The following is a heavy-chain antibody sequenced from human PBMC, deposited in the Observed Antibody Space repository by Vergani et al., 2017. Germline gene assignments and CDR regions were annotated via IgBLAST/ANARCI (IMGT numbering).Heavy chain of an antibody. Sequence: EVQLVESGGGVVQPGGSLRLSCAASGFTFDDYAMHWVRQAPGKGLEWVSLISGDGGSTYYADSVKGRFTIPRDNSKNSLYLQMNSLRTEDTALYYCAKSRYSSSWYWYFDYWGQGTLVTVSS. D-gene: IGHD6-13*01. V-gene: IGHV3-43*02. CDR3: AKSRYSSSWYWYFDY. J-gene: IGHJ4*02. CDR1: GFTFDDYA. CDR2: ISGDGGST.